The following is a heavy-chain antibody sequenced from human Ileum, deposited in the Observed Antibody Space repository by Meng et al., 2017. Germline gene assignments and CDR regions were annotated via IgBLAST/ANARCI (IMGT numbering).Heavy chain of an antibody. CDR3: AKSPRGIDFDD. CDR2: ISAIGNT. J-gene: IGHJ4*02. CDR1: GFNFSDFY. V-gene: IGHV3-11*01. D-gene: IGHD3-10*01. Sequence: QGQLVESGGAVVKHGGSLRLSCAASGFNFSDFYTGWVRQAPGKGLEFIAYISAIGNTYFADSFLGRVTVSRDSAQKVLYLQMTRMRAEDTAVYYCAKSPRGIDFDDWGQGILVTVSS.